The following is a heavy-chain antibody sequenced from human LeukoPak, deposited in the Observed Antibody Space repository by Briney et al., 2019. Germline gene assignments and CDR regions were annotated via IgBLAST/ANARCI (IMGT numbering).Heavy chain of an antibody. J-gene: IGHJ4*02. CDR3: ARGTIEMATSYYFDY. CDR2: INPNSGGT. V-gene: IGHV1-2*02. D-gene: IGHD5-24*01. Sequence: ASVKGSCRASGYTFTGYYRHWVRQAPGQGGEWMGWINPNSGGTNYAQKFQGRVTMTRDTSISTAYMELSRLRSDDTAVYYCARGTIEMATSYYFDYWGQGTLVTVSS. CDR1: GYTFTGYY.